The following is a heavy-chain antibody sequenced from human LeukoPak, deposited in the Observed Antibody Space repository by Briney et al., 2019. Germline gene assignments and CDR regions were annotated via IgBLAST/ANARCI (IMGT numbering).Heavy chain of an antibody. D-gene: IGHD3-16*01. J-gene: IGHJ4*02. V-gene: IGHV3-30-3*01. Sequence: GGSLRLSCAASGFTFSSYAMHWVPQAPGKGLEWVAVISYGGSNKYYADSVKGRFTISRDKSKNTLYLQMDSLRVEDTAVYYCAREGIYALDYWGQGTLVTVSS. CDR3: AREGIYALDY. CDR1: GFTFSSYA. CDR2: ISYGGSNK.